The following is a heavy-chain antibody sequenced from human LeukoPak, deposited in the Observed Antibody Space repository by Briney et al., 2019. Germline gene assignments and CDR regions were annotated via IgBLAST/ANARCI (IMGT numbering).Heavy chain of an antibody. V-gene: IGHV1-69*13. J-gene: IGHJ4*02. CDR2: IIPIFGTA. Sequence: SVKVSCKASGYTFTSYGISWVRQAPGQGLEWMGGIIPIFGTANYAQKFQGRVTITADESTSTAYMELSSLRSEDTAVYYCARDTQGSGWYDVFDYWGQGTLVTVSS. CDR1: GYTFTSYG. CDR3: ARDTQGSGWYDVFDY. D-gene: IGHD6-19*01.